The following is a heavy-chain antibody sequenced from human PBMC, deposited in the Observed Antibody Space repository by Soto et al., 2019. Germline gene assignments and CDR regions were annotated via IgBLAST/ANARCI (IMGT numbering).Heavy chain of an antibody. CDR3: VRDAIRIDYFDS. D-gene: IGHD3-3*02. CDR1: GFTVSSNY. J-gene: IGHJ4*02. V-gene: IGHV3-53*02. CDR2: IYRGGRT. Sequence: EVQLVETGGGVIEPGGSLSLSCAASGFTVSSNYMSWVRQAPGQGLEWVSFIYRGGRTYYANSVKGRFTISRDNSKNIPYLQMNSLRVAETAVDYCVRDAIRIDYFDSWGPGTLVSVSS.